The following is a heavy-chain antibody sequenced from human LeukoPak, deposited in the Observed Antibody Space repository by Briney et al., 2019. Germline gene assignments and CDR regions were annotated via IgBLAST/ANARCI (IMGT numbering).Heavy chain of an antibody. Sequence: PSETLSLTCAVYGGSFSGYYWTWIRQPPGKGLEWIGEINHSGSTNYDPSLKSRVTISVDTSKNQFSLKLSSVTAADTAVYYWARPTTVTTHYFQHWGQGTLVTVSS. CDR2: INHSGST. J-gene: IGHJ1*01. CDR3: ARPTTVTTHYFQH. D-gene: IGHD4-17*01. V-gene: IGHV4-34*01. CDR1: GGSFSGYY.